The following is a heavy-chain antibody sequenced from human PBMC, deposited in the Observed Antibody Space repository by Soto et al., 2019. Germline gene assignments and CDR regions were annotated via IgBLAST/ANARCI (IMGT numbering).Heavy chain of an antibody. D-gene: IGHD1-7*01. CDR3: ARGHRELLSPDSYYPMDV. V-gene: IGHV1-69*12. Sequence: QVQLVQSGAEVKKPGSSVKVSCKASGGTFSSYAISWVRQAPGQGLEWMGGIIPIFDTSNRAQKFLDRVTITADGSTSTAYMELSSLRSEDTAVYYCARGHRELLSPDSYYPMDVWGQGTTVPV. CDR1: GGTFSSYA. CDR2: IIPIFDTS. J-gene: IGHJ6*02.